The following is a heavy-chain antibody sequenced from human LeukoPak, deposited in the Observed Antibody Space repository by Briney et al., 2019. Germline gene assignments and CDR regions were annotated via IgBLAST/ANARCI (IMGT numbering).Heavy chain of an antibody. CDR3: ARDLIAVGRGDY. Sequence: GGSLRLSCAASGFTFSSYAMAWVRQAPGKGLEWISSISSSSSYISYADSMKGRFTISRDNAENSLFLQMNSLRAEDTAVYYCARDLIAVGRGDYWGQGTLVTVSS. V-gene: IGHV3-21*01. CDR2: ISSSSSYI. D-gene: IGHD6-19*01. CDR1: GFTFSSYA. J-gene: IGHJ4*02.